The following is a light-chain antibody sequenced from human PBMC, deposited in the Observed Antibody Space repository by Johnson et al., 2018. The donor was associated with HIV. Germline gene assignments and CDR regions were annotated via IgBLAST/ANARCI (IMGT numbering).Light chain of an antibody. CDR2: EDN. Sequence: QSVLTQPPSMSAAPGQKVTISCSGSSSNIGKNYVSWYQHLPGTAPKLLIYEDNMRPSGIPDRFSGSKSGTSATLGITGLQTGDEADYYCGTWDNSLSTGGVFGTGTKVTVL. J-gene: IGLJ1*01. V-gene: IGLV1-51*02. CDR1: SSNIGKNY. CDR3: GTWDNSLSTGGV.